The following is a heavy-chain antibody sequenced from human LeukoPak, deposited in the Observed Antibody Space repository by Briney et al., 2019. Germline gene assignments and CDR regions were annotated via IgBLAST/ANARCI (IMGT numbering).Heavy chain of an antibody. CDR2: ISGSGGST. J-gene: IGHJ4*02. D-gene: IGHD2-21*02. CDR1: GFTFSSYG. V-gene: IGHV3-23*01. CDR3: AKDPIVVVTAMDDY. Sequence: TGGSLRLSCAASGFTFSSYGMSWVRQAPGKGLEWVSAISGSGGSTYYADSVKGRFTISRDNSKNTLYLQMNSLRAEDTAVYYCAKDPIVVVTAMDDYWGQGTLVTVSS.